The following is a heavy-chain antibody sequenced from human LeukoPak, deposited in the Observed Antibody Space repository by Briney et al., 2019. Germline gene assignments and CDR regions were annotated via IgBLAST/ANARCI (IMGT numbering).Heavy chain of an antibody. J-gene: IGHJ6*03. Sequence: PSETLSLTCTVSGGSISSYYWSWIRQPPGKGLEWIGYIYYSGSTNYNPSLKSRVTISVDTSKNQFSLKLSSVTAADTAVYYCARLLQERWYYMDVWGKGTTVTISS. CDR1: GGSISSYY. D-gene: IGHD1-26*01. V-gene: IGHV4-59*01. CDR3: ARLLQERWYYMDV. CDR2: IYYSGST.